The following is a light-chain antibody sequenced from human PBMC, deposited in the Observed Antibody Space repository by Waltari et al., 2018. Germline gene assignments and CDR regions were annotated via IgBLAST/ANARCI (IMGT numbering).Light chain of an antibody. V-gene: IGLV2-14*03. CDR3: STCSPSLTPYV. CDR2: DDS. Sequence: QSALTQPASVSGSPGQSSTIACTGTSGDIGSHNFVSWYQQHPGKAPRLMILDDSNRPSGVSVRFSGSKSGTAASLTISGLQSDDEADYYCSTCSPSLTPYVFGTGTGVTVL. CDR1: SGDIGSHNF. J-gene: IGLJ1*01.